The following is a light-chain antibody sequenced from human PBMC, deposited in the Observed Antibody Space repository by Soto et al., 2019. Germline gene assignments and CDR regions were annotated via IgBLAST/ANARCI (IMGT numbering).Light chain of an antibody. CDR1: SSDVGVYNY. Sequence: QSALTQPASVSGSPGQSIAISCTGTSSDVGVYNYVSWYQQHPGKAPKLMIYEVSNRPSGVSDRFSGSKSGNTASLTISGLQAEDEADYYCKSYTSSSTYVFGTGTKLTVL. CDR2: EVS. CDR3: KSYTSSSTYV. J-gene: IGLJ1*01. V-gene: IGLV2-14*01.